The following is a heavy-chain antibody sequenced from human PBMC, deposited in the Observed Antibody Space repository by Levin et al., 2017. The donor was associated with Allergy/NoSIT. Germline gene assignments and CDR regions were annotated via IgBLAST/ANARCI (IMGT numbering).Heavy chain of an antibody. CDR3: AKDAIRGSDQPYYFDY. CDR2: IINSGVGT. J-gene: IGHJ4*02. Sequence: GGSLRLSCAASGFTFNNYAMSWVRQAPGKGLEWVSAIINSGVGTYYADSVKGRFTISRDNTKNTMYLQMNSLRAEDTAVYFCAKDAIRGSDQPYYFDYWGQGTLVTASS. V-gene: IGHV3-23*01. CDR1: GFTFNNYA. D-gene: IGHD6-19*01.